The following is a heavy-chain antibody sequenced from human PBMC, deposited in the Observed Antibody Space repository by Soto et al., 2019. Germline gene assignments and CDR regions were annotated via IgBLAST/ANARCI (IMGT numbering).Heavy chain of an antibody. J-gene: IGHJ4*02. V-gene: IGHV1-3*01. CDR2: INAGNGNT. D-gene: IGHD6-6*01. CDR1: GYTFSTSA. CDR3: PRTSLEYTSSASDY. Sequence: ASVKVSCKASGYTFSTSAIHWVRQAPGQRPEWMGWINAGNGNTKYSQTFQGRVAISRDTSASTAYMDLSSLRSEDTAVYYCPRTSLEYTSSASDYWGQGPRSPSPQ.